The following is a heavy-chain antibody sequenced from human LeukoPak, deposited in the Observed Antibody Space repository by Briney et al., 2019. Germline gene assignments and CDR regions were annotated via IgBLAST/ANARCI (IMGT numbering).Heavy chain of an antibody. D-gene: IGHD6-19*01. CDR3: ARGGSSGWYAGRFDP. CDR1: GGSISSYY. Sequence: PSETLPLTCTVSGGSISSYYWSWIRQPPGKGLEWIGYIYYSGSTNYNPSLKSRVTISVDTSKNQFSLKLSSVTAADTAVYYCARGGSSGWYAGRFDPWGQGTLVTVSS. J-gene: IGHJ5*02. CDR2: IYYSGST. V-gene: IGHV4-59*01.